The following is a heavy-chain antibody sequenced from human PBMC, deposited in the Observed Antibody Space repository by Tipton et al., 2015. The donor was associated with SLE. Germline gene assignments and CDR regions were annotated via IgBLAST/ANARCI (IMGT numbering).Heavy chain of an antibody. Sequence: TLSLTCTVSGGSISSSSYYWGWIRQPPGKGLEWIGSIYYSGSTYYNPSLKGRVTISVDTSKNQFSLRLSSVTAADTAVYYCARDSAAAGYGMDVWGQGTTVTVSS. J-gene: IGHJ6*02. V-gene: IGHV4-39*07. D-gene: IGHD6-13*01. CDR1: GGSISSSSYY. CDR2: IYYSGST. CDR3: ARDSAAAGYGMDV.